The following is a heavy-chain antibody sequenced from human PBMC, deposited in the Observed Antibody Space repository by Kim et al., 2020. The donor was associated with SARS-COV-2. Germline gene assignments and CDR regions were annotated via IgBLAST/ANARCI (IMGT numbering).Heavy chain of an antibody. CDR3: ARDQAEYYDFWSGSPYYHMDV. D-gene: IGHD3-3*01. CDR2: INPSGGST. J-gene: IGHJ6*03. V-gene: IGHV1-46*01. Sequence: APVKVSCKASGYTFTSYYMHWVRQAPGQGLEWMGIINPSGGSTSYAQKFQGRVTMTRDTSTSTVYMELSSLRSEDTAVYYCARDQAEYYDFWSGSPYYHMDVGGKGPTVTVSS. CDR1: GYTFTSYY.